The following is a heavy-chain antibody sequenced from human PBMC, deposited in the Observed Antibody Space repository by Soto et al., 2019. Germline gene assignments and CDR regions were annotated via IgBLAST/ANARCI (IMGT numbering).Heavy chain of an antibody. CDR3: AREGLTGTIGLYYYYGMDV. CDR2: IYYSGST. CDR1: GGSISSYY. J-gene: IGHJ6*02. Sequence: QVQLQESGPGLVKPSETLSLTCTVSGGSISSYYWSWIRQPPGKGLAWMGYIYYSGSTNYNPSLKRRVTISVDTSKNQFSLKLSSVTAADTAVYYCAREGLTGTIGLYYYYGMDVWGQGTTVTVSS. D-gene: IGHD1-7*01. V-gene: IGHV4-59*01.